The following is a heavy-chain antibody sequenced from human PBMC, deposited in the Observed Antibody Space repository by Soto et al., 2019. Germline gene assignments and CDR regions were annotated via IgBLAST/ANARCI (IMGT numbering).Heavy chain of an antibody. J-gene: IGHJ4*02. V-gene: IGHV1-3*01. CDR3: ADLSLGYCSSTTCPPDY. CDR1: GYTFTSYA. Sequence: ASVKVSCKASGYTFTSYAMHWVRQAPGQRLEWMGWINAGNSDTTYSQKFQGRVTITSDTSASTAYMELTSLRSEDSAIYFCADLSLGYCSSTTCPPDYWGQGTLVTVSS. D-gene: IGHD2-15*01. CDR2: INAGNSDT.